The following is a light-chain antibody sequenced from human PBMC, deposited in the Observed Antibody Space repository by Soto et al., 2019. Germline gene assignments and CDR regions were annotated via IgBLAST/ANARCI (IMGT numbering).Light chain of an antibody. CDR3: QQEYDTPLT. V-gene: IGKV4-1*01. J-gene: IGKJ4*01. CDR1: QSVFYTSHHKNY. CDR2: WAS. Sequence: IVMTPSPDSLAVSLGARATINCTSSQSVFYTSHHKNYLAWYQQKPGQPPKCLTYWASIRESGVPARFSGSGSGTDFTLTISSLQAEDVAVYYCQQEYDTPLTFGGGTKVEI.